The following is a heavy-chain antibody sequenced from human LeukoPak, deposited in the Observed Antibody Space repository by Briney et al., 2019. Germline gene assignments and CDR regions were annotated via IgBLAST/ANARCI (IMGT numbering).Heavy chain of an antibody. J-gene: IGHJ4*02. V-gene: IGHV3-66*01. CDR2: IYYTGST. Sequence: PGGSLRLSCAASGFTVSSNYMSWVRQAPGKGLEWVSVIYYTGSTYYADSVKGRFTISRDNSKNTLYLQMNSLRAEDTAVYYCARDFGWLSGFDYWGQGTLVTVSS. CDR3: ARDFGWLSGFDY. CDR1: GFTVSSNY. D-gene: IGHD3-9*01.